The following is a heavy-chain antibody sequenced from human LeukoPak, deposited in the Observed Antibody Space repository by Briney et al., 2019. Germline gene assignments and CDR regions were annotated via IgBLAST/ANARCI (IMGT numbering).Heavy chain of an antibody. CDR1: GVTCSYYT. CDR3: AGCRHFDWPDYYCSYMDV. Sequence: PGGALRLSCAASGVTCSYYTMNWVRQAPGKGLEWVSSISSSSIYIYYADSVKGRFTISRDNAKNSLYLQMNSLRADDTAVYYCAGCRHFDWPDYYCSYMDVWGKGTTVTISS. D-gene: IGHD3-9*01. V-gene: IGHV3-21*01. J-gene: IGHJ6*03. CDR2: ISSSSIYI.